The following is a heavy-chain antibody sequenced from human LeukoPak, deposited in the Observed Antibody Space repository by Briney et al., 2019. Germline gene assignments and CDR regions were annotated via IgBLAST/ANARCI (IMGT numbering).Heavy chain of an antibody. CDR1: GGSISSYY. Sequence: SETLSLTCTVSGGSISSYYWSWIRQPPGKGLEWIGYIYYSGSTNYNPSLKSRVTISVDTSKNQFSLKLSSVTAADTAVYYCARAYDSSGYWNVDYWGQGTLVTVSS. CDR3: ARAYDSSGYWNVDY. J-gene: IGHJ4*02. D-gene: IGHD3-22*01. CDR2: IYYSGST. V-gene: IGHV4-59*01.